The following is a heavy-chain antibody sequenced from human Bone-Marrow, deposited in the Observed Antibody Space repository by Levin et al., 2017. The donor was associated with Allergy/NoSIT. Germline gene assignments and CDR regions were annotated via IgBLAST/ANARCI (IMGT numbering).Heavy chain of an antibody. CDR1: GILFSSYD. V-gene: IGHV3-21*01. Sequence: GESLKISCAASGILFSSYDMNWVRQAPGKGLEWVSSISAGGNYIYYADSVKGRFTISRDNAKNSLFLQMNSLRAQDTAVYYCASWAMYHYDRSAFDYFYYAMDVWGQGTTVTVSS. J-gene: IGHJ6*02. CDR2: ISAGGNYI. CDR3: ASWAMYHYDRSAFDYFYYAMDV. D-gene: IGHD3-22*01.